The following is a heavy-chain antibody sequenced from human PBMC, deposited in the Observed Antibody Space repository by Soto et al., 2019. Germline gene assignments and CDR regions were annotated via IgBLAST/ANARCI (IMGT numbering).Heavy chain of an antibody. D-gene: IGHD3-10*01. J-gene: IGHJ5*02. CDR2: IYPGDSDT. CDR3: ARHNRHLWFGELFGRFDP. Sequence: GESLKISCKGSGYSFTSYWIGWVRQMPGKGLEWMGIIYPGDSDTRYSPSFQGQVTISADKSISTAYLQWSSLKASDTAMYYCARHNRHLWFGELFGRFDPWGQGTLVTVSS. V-gene: IGHV5-51*01. CDR1: GYSFTSYW.